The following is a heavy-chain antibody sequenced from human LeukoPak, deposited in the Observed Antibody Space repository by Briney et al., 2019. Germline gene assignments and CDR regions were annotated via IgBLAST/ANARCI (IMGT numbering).Heavy chain of an antibody. CDR1: GFTFSSYS. V-gene: IGHV3-21*01. CDR3: ARAYRTPYYGSGSYYGEYFDY. J-gene: IGHJ4*02. D-gene: IGHD3-10*01. Sequence: PGGSLRLSCAASGFTFSSYSMNWVRQAPGKGLEWVSSISSSSSYIYYADSVKGRFTISRDNAKNSLYLQMNSLRAEDTAVYYCARAYRTPYYGSGSYYGEYFDYWGQGTLVTVSS. CDR2: ISSSSSYI.